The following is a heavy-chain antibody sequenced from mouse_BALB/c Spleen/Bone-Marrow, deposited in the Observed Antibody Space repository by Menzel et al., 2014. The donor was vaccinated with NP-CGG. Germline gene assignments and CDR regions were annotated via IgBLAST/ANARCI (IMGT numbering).Heavy chain of an antibody. Sequence: VQLQQSGAELVKPGASVKLSCTASGFNIKDTYMHWVKQRPEQGLEWIGRIDPANGDTKYDPKFQGKATITADTSSXTAYLQLSSLTSEDTAVYYCAPYYYGSSSFAYWGQGTLVTVSA. V-gene: IGHV14-3*02. J-gene: IGHJ3*01. CDR2: IDPANGDT. CDR3: APYYYGSSSFAY. D-gene: IGHD1-1*01. CDR1: GFNIKDTY.